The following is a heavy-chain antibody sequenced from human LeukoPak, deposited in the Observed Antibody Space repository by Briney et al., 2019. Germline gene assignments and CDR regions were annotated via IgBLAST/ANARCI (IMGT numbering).Heavy chain of an antibody. CDR1: GWSFSGYY. D-gene: IGHD3-22*01. CDR3: ARNGDYYEKSGYYYLFDF. CDR2: INHSGST. Sequence: SETLSLTCAVYGWSFSGYYWSWIRQPPGKGLEWIGEINHSGSTNYNPSLKSRVTISIDTSKNQFSLKLTSVTAADTAVYYCARNGDYYEKSGYYYLFDFWGQGTLVTVSS. J-gene: IGHJ4*02. V-gene: IGHV4-34*01.